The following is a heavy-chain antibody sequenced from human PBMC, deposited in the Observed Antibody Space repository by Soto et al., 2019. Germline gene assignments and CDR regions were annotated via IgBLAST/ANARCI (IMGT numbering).Heavy chain of an antibody. D-gene: IGHD4-17*01. CDR3: AKDVKTTVARAYDY. V-gene: IGHV3-23*01. CDR2: MGGGGTT. CDR1: GFTFSSYA. Sequence: EVQLLESGGSLVQPGGSLRLSCAASGFTFSSYAMTWVRQAPGKGLEWVSVMGGGGTTYYADSVKGRFTISRDNSKNTMYLQMNSLRAEDTAVYYCAKDVKTTVARAYDYWGQGTLVTVS. J-gene: IGHJ4*02.